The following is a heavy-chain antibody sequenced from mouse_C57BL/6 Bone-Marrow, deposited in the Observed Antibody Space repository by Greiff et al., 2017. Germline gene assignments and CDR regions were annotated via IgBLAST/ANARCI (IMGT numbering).Heavy chain of an antibody. J-gene: IGHJ2*01. CDR3: APLTTVVATGGYYFDY. CDR2: IDPSDSYT. D-gene: IGHD1-1*01. CDR1: GYTFTSYW. V-gene: IGHV1-59*01. Sequence: VKLQESGAELVRPGTSVKLSCKASGYTFTSYWMHWVKQRPGQGLEWIGVIDPSDSYTNYNQKFKGKATLTVDTSSSTAYMQLSSLTSEDSAVYYCAPLTTVVATGGYYFDYWGQGTTLTVSS.